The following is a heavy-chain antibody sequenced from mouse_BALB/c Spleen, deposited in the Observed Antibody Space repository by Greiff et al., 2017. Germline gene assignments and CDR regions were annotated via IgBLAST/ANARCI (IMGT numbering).Heavy chain of an antibody. CDR3: ARGAYYRYDGYIDV. V-gene: IGHV5-6-5*01. CDR2: ISSGGST. Sequence: EVKLVESGGGLVKPGGSLKLSCAASGFTFSSYAMSWVRQTPEKRLEWVASISSGGSTYYPDSVKGRFTISRDNARNILYLQMSSLRSEDTAMYYCARGAYYRYDGYIDVWGAGTTVTVSS. D-gene: IGHD2-14*01. J-gene: IGHJ1*01. CDR1: GFTFSSYA.